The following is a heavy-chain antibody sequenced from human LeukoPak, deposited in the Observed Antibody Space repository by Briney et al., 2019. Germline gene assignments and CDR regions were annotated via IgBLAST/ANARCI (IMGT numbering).Heavy chain of an antibody. CDR2: IYYSGST. Sequence: PSETLSLTCTVSGGSISSYYWSWIRQPPGKGLEWIGYIYYSGSTNYNPPLKSRVTISVDTSKNQFSLKLSSVTAADTAVYYCARHGRLAVAGTGFDYWGQGTLVAVSS. V-gene: IGHV4-59*08. CDR3: ARHGRLAVAGTGFDY. D-gene: IGHD6-19*01. CDR1: GGSISSYY. J-gene: IGHJ4*02.